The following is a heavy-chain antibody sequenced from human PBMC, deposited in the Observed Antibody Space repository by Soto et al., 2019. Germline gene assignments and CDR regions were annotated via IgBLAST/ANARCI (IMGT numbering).Heavy chain of an antibody. CDR2: ISYDGSNK. CDR3: AKYDYGDNDAFDI. CDR1: GFTFSSYA. J-gene: IGHJ3*02. Sequence: PGGSLRLSCAASGFTFSSYAMHWVRQAPGKGLERVAVISYDGSNKYYTDSVKGRFTISRDNSKNKLYLQMNNLRAEDLVVFYCAKYDYGDNDAFDIWGQGTMVTVSS. V-gene: IGHV3-30*14. D-gene: IGHD4-17*01.